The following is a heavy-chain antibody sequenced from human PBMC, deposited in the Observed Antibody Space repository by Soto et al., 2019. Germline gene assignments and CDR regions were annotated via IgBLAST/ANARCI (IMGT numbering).Heavy chain of an antibody. J-gene: IGHJ4*02. CDR3: ARQSRVSVAVAGYFDY. D-gene: IGHD6-19*01. CDR1: GGSISSSSYY. Sequence: QQQLQESGPGLVKPSETLSLTCTVSGGSISSSSYYWGWIRQPPGKGLEWIGSIYYSGTHYYNPSLKSRVTIFVDTPRNQFSLKLSSVTAADMAVYYCARQSRVSVAVAGYFDYWGQGTLVTVSS. CDR2: IYYSGTH. V-gene: IGHV4-39*01.